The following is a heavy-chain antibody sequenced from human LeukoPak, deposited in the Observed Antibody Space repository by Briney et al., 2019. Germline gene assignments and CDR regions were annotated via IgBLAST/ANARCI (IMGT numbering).Heavy chain of an antibody. D-gene: IGHD3-10*01. V-gene: IGHV1-2*02. CDR3: ARGMVRGVIVYYFDY. Sequence: ASVKVSCKASGYTFTGYYMHWVRQAPGQGLEWMGWINPNSGDTNYAQKFQGRVTMTRDTSISTAYMELSRLRSDDTAVYYCARGMVRGVIVYYFDYWGQGTLVTVSS. J-gene: IGHJ4*02. CDR1: GYTFTGYY. CDR2: INPNSGDT.